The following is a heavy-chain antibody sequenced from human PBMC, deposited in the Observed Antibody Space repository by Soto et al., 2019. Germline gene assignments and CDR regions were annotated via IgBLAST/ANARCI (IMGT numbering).Heavy chain of an antibody. V-gene: IGHV4-30-4*01. J-gene: IGHJ4*02. CDR1: GDSISSGNYY. CDR3: VALTGVPGVLGVLDC. CDR2: IYHTGST. Sequence: QVQLQESGPGLVKPSQTLSLTCNVSGDSISSGNYYWSWIRQPPGQGLEWIGHIYHTGSTYYNPSLKSRVSISMDKSENQFSLKLSSVTAADTAVYWCVALTGVPGVLGVLDCWSQGTLVTVSS. D-gene: IGHD3-16*02.